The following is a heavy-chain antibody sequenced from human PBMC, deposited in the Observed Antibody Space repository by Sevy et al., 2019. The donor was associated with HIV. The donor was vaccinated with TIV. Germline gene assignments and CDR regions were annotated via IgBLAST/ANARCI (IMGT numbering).Heavy chain of an antibody. CDR2: FDPEDGRT. CDR1: GYTLTDFS. V-gene: IGHV1-24*01. D-gene: IGHD1-20*01. J-gene: IGHJ4*02. Sequence: ASVKVSCKLSGYTLTDFSMHWVRQAPGKGLEWVATFDPEDGRTIYAQKFQGRVTMTEDTSTDTAYMELNSLRSDDTAVYYCTNRGIVIITGFDYWGQGTLVTVSS. CDR3: TNRGIVIITGFDY.